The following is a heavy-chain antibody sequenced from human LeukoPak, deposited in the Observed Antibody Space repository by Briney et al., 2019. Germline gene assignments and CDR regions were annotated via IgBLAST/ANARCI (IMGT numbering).Heavy chain of an antibody. CDR2: IYSGGST. V-gene: IGHV3-53*01. CDR3: AKDPYGDYGGFFDY. Sequence: GGSLRLSCAASGFTVSSNYMSWVRQAPGKGLEWVSVIYSGGSTYYADSVKGRFTISRDNSKNTLYLQMNSLRAEDTAVYYCAKDPYGDYGGFFDYWGQGTLVTVSS. CDR1: GFTVSSNY. J-gene: IGHJ4*02. D-gene: IGHD4-17*01.